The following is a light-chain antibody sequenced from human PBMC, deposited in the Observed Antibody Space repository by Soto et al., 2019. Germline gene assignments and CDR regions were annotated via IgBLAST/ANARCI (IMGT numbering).Light chain of an antibody. J-gene: IGKJ4*01. CDR2: KAS. CDR3: QQYDSFGLT. V-gene: IGKV1-5*03. CDR1: QSISSW. Sequence: DIQMTQSPSTLSASVGDRVTITCRASQSISSWLAWYQQKPGKAPKLLIYKASSLASGVPSRFSGSGSGTEFTLTISSLQTDDFATYYCQQYDSFGLTFGGGTKVEIK.